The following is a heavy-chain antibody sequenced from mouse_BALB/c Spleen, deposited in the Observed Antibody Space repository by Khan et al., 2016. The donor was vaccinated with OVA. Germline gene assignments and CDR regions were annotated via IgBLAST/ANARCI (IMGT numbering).Heavy chain of an antibody. CDR1: GYTFTNNG. J-gene: IGHJ4*01. Sequence: QIQLVQSGPELKKPGETVKISCKASGYTFTNNGMNWVKQAPGKGLKWMGWINTYTGEPTYAYDFKGRFAFSLETSSSTAYLQINNLKNADTATDYCARVGYSGTMDYWGQGTSVTVSS. V-gene: IGHV9-3-1*01. CDR3: ARVGYSGTMDY. D-gene: IGHD3-1*01. CDR2: INTYTGEP.